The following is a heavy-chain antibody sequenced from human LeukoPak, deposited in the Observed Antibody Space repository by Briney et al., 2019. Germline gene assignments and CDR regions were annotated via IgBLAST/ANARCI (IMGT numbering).Heavy chain of an antibody. D-gene: IGHD3-22*01. Sequence: GGSLRVSCAACGFTFSSYWMHWVRQAPGKGLVWVSRINSDGSSTSYADAVKGRFTISRDNAKNTLYLQMNSLRAEDTAVYYCARADDSGYYVNYWGQGTLVTVSS. CDR2: INSDGSST. CDR1: GFTFSSYW. CDR3: ARADDSGYYVNY. V-gene: IGHV3-74*01. J-gene: IGHJ4*02.